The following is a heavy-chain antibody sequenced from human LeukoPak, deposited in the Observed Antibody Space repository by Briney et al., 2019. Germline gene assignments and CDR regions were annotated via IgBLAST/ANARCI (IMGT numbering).Heavy chain of an antibody. V-gene: IGHV5-51*01. CDR2: IYPGDSDT. D-gene: IGHD3-16*01. J-gene: IGHJ4*02. CDR3: ARGVPYDYVWGSQPGYFDY. CDR1: GYSFTSYW. Sequence: GESLKISRKGSGYSFTSYWIGWVRQMPGKGLEWMGIIYPGDSDTRYSPSFQGQVTISADKSISTAYLQWSSLKASDTAMYYCARGVPYDYVWGSQPGYFDYWGQGTLVTVSS.